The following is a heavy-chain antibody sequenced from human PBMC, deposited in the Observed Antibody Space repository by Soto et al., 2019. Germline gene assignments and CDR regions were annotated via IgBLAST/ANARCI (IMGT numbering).Heavy chain of an antibody. CDR2: ISAYNGDT. V-gene: IGHV1-18*01. CDR1: GYTFTSYG. D-gene: IGHD3-3*02. Sequence: QVQLVQSGAEVKKPGASVKVSCKASGYTFTSYGISWVRQAPGQGLEWMGWISAYNGDTNYAQKLQGRVIMTTDTATSRANLELGGLDSGDTAVYYGAGDEDIYDALDIWGQGTMVTVSS. J-gene: IGHJ3*02. CDR3: AGDEDIYDALDI.